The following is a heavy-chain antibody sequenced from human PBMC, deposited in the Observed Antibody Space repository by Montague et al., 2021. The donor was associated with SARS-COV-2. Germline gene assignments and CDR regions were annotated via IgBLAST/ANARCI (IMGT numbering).Heavy chain of an antibody. J-gene: IGHJ6*02. D-gene: IGHD2-21*02. Sequence: SETLSLTCTVSGGFVSSSYWSWIRQPPGKGLEWIGYIYHSGNTNYNPSPKSRVTISIDTSMNQFSLSLSSMTAADTAVYFCARDLLPPRTAIKTNFFGLDVWGQGTTVIVSS. CDR2: IYHSGNT. CDR3: ARDLLPPRTAIKTNFFGLDV. V-gene: IGHV4-59*02. CDR1: GGFVSSSY.